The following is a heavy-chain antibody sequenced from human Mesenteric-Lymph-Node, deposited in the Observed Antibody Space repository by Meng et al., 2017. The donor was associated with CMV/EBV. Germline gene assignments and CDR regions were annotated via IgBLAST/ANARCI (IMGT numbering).Heavy chain of an antibody. CDR1: GYTFTSYG. CDR3: ARVQAGFIRGITTHQDYYYGMDV. D-gene: IGHD3-10*01. J-gene: IGHJ6*02. Sequence: ASVKVSCKASGYTFTSYGISWVRQAPGQGLEWMGWISGHNKTKYAQRVQGRVNITRDTSTSIAYMELRGLRSDDTGIYFCARVQAGFIRGITTHQDYYYGMDVWGQGTTVTVSS. CDR2: ISGHNKT. V-gene: IGHV1-18*01.